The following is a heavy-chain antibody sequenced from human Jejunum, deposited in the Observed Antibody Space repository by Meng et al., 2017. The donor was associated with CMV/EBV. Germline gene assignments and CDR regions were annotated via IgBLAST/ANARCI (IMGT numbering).Heavy chain of an antibody. CDR3: AKRPSGDYMLFDY. CDR2: IGGNGGST. J-gene: IGHJ4*02. Sequence: CAASGFIFSTYAMSWVRQAPGKGLEWVSGIGGNGGSTYYADSVKGRFTISRDNPKNTLYLQMSSLRAEDMAIYYCAKRPSGDYMLFDYWGQGSLVTVSS. CDR1: GFIFSTYA. D-gene: IGHD4-17*01. V-gene: IGHV3-23*01.